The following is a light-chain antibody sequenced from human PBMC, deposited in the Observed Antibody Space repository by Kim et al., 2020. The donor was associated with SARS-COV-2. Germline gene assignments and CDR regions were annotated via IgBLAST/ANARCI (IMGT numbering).Light chain of an antibody. J-gene: IGLJ3*02. CDR2: SNN. V-gene: IGLV1-44*01. CDR1: SSNIGSNT. CDR3: AAWDDSLNGWV. Sequence: QSVLTQPPSASGTPGQRVTISCTGSSSNIGSNTVNWYQQLPGTAPKILIYSNNQRPSGVPDRFSGSKSGTSASLAISGLQYEDEADYYCAAWDDSLNGWVFGGGTKLTVL.